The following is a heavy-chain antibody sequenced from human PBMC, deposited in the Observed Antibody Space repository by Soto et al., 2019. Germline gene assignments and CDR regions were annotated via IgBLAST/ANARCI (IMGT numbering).Heavy chain of an antibody. CDR3: VGTGTTDDF. V-gene: IGHV4-30-4*01. J-gene: IGHJ1*01. D-gene: IGHD1-7*01. CDR1: GAFVNTGDYY. CDR2: IFYSGDT. Sequence: VQLQGSGPGLLKPSQTLSLTCTVSGAFVNTGDYYWSYIRQPPGKGLELLVYIFYSGDTYYNPSLKSRATISLNTSRNQFSLTLTSVTDADTALYYCVGTGTTDDFWGQGTLVTVSS.